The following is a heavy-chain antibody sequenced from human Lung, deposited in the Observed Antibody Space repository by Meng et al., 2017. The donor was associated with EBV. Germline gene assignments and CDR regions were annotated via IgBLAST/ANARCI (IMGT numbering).Heavy chain of an antibody. Sequence: QAELVQSGGGGKEPGACLKGPCKASGYLFTNYGITWVRQAPGQGLEWMGWISAYNGNTTYAQTLQGRVPMTTDTSTSTAYMELRSLRSDDTAVYYCARVEVGITSGDYWGQGTLVTVSS. D-gene: IGHD1-26*01. V-gene: IGHV1-18*01. J-gene: IGHJ4*02. CDR3: ARVEVGITSGDY. CDR2: ISAYNGNT. CDR1: GYLFTNYG.